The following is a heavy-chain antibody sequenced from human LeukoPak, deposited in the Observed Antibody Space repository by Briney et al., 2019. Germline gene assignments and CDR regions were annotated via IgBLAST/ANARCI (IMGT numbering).Heavy chain of an antibody. CDR3: ARDRSGYEPARGYYYMDV. J-gene: IGHJ6*03. CDR2: IIPIFGTA. CDR1: GLTFSSYA. Sequence: SVKVSCKASGLTFSSYAISWARQAPRQGLEWMGGIIPIFGTANYAQKFQGRVTITTDESTSTAYMELSSLRSEDTAVYYCARDRSGYEPARGYYYMDVWGKGTTVTVSS. V-gene: IGHV1-69*05. D-gene: IGHD5-12*01.